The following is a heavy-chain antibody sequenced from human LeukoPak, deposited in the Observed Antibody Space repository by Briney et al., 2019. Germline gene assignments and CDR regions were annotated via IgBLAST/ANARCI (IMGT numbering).Heavy chain of an antibody. CDR1: GFTFSSYE. CDR2: IDSSGSTI. Sequence: GGSLRLSCAASGFTFSSYEMNWVRQAPGKGLEWVSYIDSSGSTIHYADSVKGRFTISRDNAKNSLYLQMNSLRAEDTAVYYCAELGISMIGGVWGKGTTVTISS. D-gene: IGHD3-10*02. V-gene: IGHV3-48*03. J-gene: IGHJ6*04. CDR3: AELGISMIGGV.